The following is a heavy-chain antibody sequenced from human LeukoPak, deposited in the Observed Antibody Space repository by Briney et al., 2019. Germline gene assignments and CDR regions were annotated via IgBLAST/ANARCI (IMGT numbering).Heavy chain of an antibody. V-gene: IGHV3-21*01. Sequence: SGGSLRLSCAASGFTFSSYTMDWVRQAPGKGLEWVSYTSSSAGYIYYADSLKGRFTISRNNSKKSLYLQMNSLRAEDTAVYYCAELGITMIGGVWGKGTTVTISS. D-gene: IGHD3-10*02. CDR3: AELGITMIGGV. J-gene: IGHJ6*04. CDR1: GFTFSSYT. CDR2: TSSSAGYI.